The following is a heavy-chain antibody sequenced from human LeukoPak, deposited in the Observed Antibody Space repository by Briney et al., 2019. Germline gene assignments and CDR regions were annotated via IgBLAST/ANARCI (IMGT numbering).Heavy chain of an antibody. J-gene: IGHJ6*02. V-gene: IGHV1-2*02. CDR2: INPDSGGT. D-gene: IGHD3-10*01. CDR3: ARAGLSMVRGIITLNDHYAMDV. Sequence: ASVKVSCKASGYTFTDYFLHWVRQAPGQGLEGMGWINPDSGGTSYAQKFQGRVTMTRDTSISTAYMELSRLRPDDTAVYFCARAGLSMVRGIITLNDHYAMDVWGQGTTVTVSS. CDR1: GYTFTDYF.